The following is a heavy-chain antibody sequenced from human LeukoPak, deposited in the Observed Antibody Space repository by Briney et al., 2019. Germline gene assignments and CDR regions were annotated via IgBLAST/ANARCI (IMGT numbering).Heavy chain of an antibody. J-gene: IGHJ4*02. V-gene: IGHV3-33*01. CDR1: GFIFKNYG. D-gene: IGHD1-1*01. CDR3: ARDPTTTTGPLDY. Sequence: GGSLRLSCAASGFIFKNYGMHWVRQAPGKGLEGVAVIWFEESHKYYRDSVEGRFIVSRDNSKNTLYLQMNSLRAEDTAVYYCARDPTTTTGPLDYWGRGTQVTVSS. CDR2: IWFEESHK.